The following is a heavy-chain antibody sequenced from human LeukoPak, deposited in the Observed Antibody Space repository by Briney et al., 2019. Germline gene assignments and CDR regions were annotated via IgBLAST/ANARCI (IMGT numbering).Heavy chain of an antibody. CDR1: GFTFSSYW. CDR2: IKQDGSEK. V-gene: IGHV3-7*01. J-gene: IGHJ4*02. Sequence: GGSLRLSCAASGFTFSSYWMNWVRQAPGKGLEWVANIKQDGSEKYYVDSVKGRFTISRDNAKNSLYLQMNSLRAEDTAVYYCARVSSLAVAGFFDYWGQGILVRVSS. D-gene: IGHD6-19*01. CDR3: ARVSSLAVAGFFDY.